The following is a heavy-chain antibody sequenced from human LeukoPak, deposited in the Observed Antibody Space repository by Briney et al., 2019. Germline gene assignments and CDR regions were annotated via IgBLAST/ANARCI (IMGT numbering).Heavy chain of an antibody. CDR1: GGSINGTSYC. V-gene: IGHV4-39*07. CDR2: HYHTGRI. J-gene: IGHJ4*02. D-gene: IGHD1-1*01. CDR3: ARDGSDNWGLFDN. Sequence: QPSETLSLTCSVSGGSINGTSYCWGWIRQPPGKGPEWIGSHYHTGRIYHNPSLNRRVTIPVDTSKNQFSLKLSSVTDADTGVYYCARDGSDNWGLFDNWGRGTLVTVSS.